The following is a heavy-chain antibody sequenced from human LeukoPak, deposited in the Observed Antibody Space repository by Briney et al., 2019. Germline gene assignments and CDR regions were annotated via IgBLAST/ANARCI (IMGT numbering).Heavy chain of an antibody. CDR1: GFTFDDYG. J-gene: IGHJ3*02. V-gene: IGHV3-20*04. CDR3: ARVRVVGAMVDAFDI. CDR2: INWNGGST. D-gene: IGHD1-26*01. Sequence: GGSLRLSCAASGFTFDDYGMSWVRQAPGKGLEWVSGINWNGGSTGYEDSVKGRFTISRDNAKNSLYLQMNSLRAEDTALYYCARVRVVGAMVDAFDIWGQGTMVTVSS.